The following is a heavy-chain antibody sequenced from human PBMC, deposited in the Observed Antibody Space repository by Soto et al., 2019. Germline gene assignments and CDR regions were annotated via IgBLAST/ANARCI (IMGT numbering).Heavy chain of an antibody. CDR2: MSPNGNNQ. CDR1: TFAFTFRNYG. D-gene: IGHD3-22*01. J-gene: IGHJ4*02. Sequence: LRLSCEASTFAFTFRNYGMHWVRQAPGKGLEWVAVMSPNGNNQYYADSVKGRFTISRDTSKSTLYLQMTSLRPDDTAVYYCATGANFYYDTSRYWGQGTLVTVSS. CDR3: ATGANFYYDTSRY. V-gene: IGHV3-30*03.